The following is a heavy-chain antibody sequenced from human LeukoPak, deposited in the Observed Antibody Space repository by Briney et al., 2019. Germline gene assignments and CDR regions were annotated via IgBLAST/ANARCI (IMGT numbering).Heavy chain of an antibody. CDR2: INHSGST. CDR1: GGSFSGYY. Sequence: PSETLSLTCAVYGGSFSGYYWSWIRQPPGKGLEWIGEINHSGSTNYNPSLKSRVTISVDTSKNQFSLKLSSVTAADTAVYYCARRIYHVGRRISSGSYYTGGWFDPWGQGTLVTVSS. J-gene: IGHJ5*02. CDR3: ARRIYHVGRRISSGSYYTGGWFDP. D-gene: IGHD1-26*01. V-gene: IGHV4-34*01.